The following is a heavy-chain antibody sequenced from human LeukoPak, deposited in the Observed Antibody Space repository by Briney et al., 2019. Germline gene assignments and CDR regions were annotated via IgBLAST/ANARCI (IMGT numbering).Heavy chain of an antibody. V-gene: IGHV4-59*01. CDR3: ARALGGRGYYMDV. J-gene: IGHJ6*03. CDR2: ICYSGST. Sequence: PSETLSLTCTVSGGSISSYYWSWIRQPPGKGLEWIGYICYSGSTNYNPSLKSRVTISVDTSKNQFSLKLSSVTAADTAVYYCARALGGRGYYMDVWGKGTTVTVSS. D-gene: IGHD3-10*01. CDR1: GGSISSYY.